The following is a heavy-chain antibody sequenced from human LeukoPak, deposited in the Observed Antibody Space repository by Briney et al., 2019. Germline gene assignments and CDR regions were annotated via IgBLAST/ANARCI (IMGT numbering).Heavy chain of an antibody. J-gene: IGHJ4*02. CDR1: GFTFSSYA. V-gene: IGHV3-23*01. Sequence: GGPLRLSCAASGFTFSSYAKSWVRQAPGKGLEWVSAISGSGGSTYYADSVKGRFTISRDNSKNTLYLQMNSLRAEDTAVYYCAKDVRLRSHDYWGQGTLVTVSP. CDR3: AKDVRLRSHDY. CDR2: ISGSGGST. D-gene: IGHD5-12*01.